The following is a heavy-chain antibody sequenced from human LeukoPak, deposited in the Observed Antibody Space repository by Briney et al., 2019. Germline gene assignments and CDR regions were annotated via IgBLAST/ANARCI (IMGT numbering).Heavy chain of an antibody. Sequence: SETLSLTCAVYGGSFSGYYWSWIRQPPGKGLEWIGEINHSGSTNYNPSLKSRVTISVDTSKNQFSLKLSSVTAADTAVYYCARGGDIVVVQAARYGDYWGQGTLVTVSS. CDR3: ARGGDIVVVQAARYGDY. V-gene: IGHV4-34*01. CDR2: INHSGST. CDR1: GGSFSGYY. D-gene: IGHD2-2*01. J-gene: IGHJ4*02.